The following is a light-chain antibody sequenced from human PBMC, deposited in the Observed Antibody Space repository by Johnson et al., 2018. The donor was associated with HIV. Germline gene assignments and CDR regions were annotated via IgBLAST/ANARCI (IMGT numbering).Light chain of an antibody. CDR1: SPNIGNNY. J-gene: IGLJ1*01. CDR3: GTWDSSLGAWV. V-gene: IGLV1-51*02. Sequence: QSILTQPPSVSAAPGQKVTISCSGSSPNIGNNYVSWYQQLPGTAPKLLIHENKKRSSGIPDRFSGSKSGPSATLDITGLQTGDEADYYCGTWDSSLGAWVFGTGTKVTVL. CDR2: ENK.